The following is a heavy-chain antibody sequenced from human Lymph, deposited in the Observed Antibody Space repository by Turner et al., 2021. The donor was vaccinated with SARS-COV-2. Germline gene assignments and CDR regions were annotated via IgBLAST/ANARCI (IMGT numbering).Heavy chain of an antibody. CDR2: IIPLLAIA. CDR3: AGIAAPGMGGGVHYYYYAMDV. J-gene: IGHJ6*02. Sequence: QVQLVQSGAEVKKPGSSVKVSCKASGGTFSSSAISWVRQAPGQGLEWMGGIIPLLAIANYAQKFQGRVTITADKSPSTAYMGLSSLGSEDTAVYFCAGIAAPGMGGGVHYYYYAMDVWGQGTTVTVSS. D-gene: IGHD6-13*01. V-gene: IGHV1-69*10. CDR1: GGTFSSSA.